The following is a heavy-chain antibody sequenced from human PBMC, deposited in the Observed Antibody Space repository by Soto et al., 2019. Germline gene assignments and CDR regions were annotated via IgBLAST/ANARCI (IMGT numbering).Heavy chain of an antibody. V-gene: IGHV5-51*03. Sequence: EVQLMQSGAEVKKPGESLKISCKGSGYSFTSYWIGWVRQMPGKGLEWMGIIYPGDSDTRYSPSFQGQVTISADKSISTAYLQWSSLKASDTAMYYCARFTYCTNGVCYTHFDYWGQGTLVTVSS. CDR2: IYPGDSDT. D-gene: IGHD2-8*01. J-gene: IGHJ4*02. CDR3: ARFTYCTNGVCYTHFDY. CDR1: GYSFTSYW.